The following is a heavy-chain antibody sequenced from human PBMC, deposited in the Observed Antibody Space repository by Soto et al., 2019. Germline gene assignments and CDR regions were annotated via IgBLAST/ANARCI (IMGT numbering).Heavy chain of an antibody. CDR1: GGSMSSISSYDYY. V-gene: IGHV4-39*07. CDR3: ARAPGVDTAMVRFDY. Sequence: SETLSLTCTVSGGSMSSISSYDYYWDWIRQPPGKGLEWIGSIYYSGSTYYNPSLKSRVTISVDTSKDQFSLKLSSVTAADTAVYYCARAPGVDTAMVRFDYWGQGTLVTVSS. D-gene: IGHD5-18*01. CDR2: IYYSGST. J-gene: IGHJ4*02.